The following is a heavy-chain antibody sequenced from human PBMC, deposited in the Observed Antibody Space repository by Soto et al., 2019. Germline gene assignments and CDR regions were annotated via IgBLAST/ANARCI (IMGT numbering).Heavy chain of an antibody. J-gene: IGHJ3*02. Sequence: SVKVSCKASGFTFTSSSMQWVRQARGQRLEWIGWIVVGSGNTNYAQKFQERVTITRDMSTSTAYMELSSLRSEDTAVYYCAASHFELLAFGIWGQGTMVTVSS. D-gene: IGHD3-9*01. V-gene: IGHV1-58*02. CDR3: AASHFELLAFGI. CDR1: GFTFTSSS. CDR2: IVVGSGNT.